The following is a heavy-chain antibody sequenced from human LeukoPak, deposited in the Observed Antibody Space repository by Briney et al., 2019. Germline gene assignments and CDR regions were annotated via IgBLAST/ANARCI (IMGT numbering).Heavy chain of an antibody. CDR1: GFTFSSYE. D-gene: IGHD6-6*01. CDR3: ARLNRQLVDY. V-gene: IGHV3-48*03. CDR2: ISSSGSTI. Sequence: GGSLRLSCAASGFTFSSYEMNWVRQAPGNGLEWVSYISSSGSTIYYADSVKGRFTISRDNAKNSLYLQMNSLRAEDTAVYYCARLNRQLVDYWGQGTLVTVSS. J-gene: IGHJ4*02.